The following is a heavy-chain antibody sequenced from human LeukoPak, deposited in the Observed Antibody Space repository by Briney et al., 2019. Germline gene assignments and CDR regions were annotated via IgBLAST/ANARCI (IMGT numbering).Heavy chain of an antibody. CDR1: RFTFSSYS. Sequence: PGGSLRLSCAASRFTFSSYSMNWVRQAPGKGLEWVSSISSSSSYIYYAASVKGRFTISRDNAKNSLYLQMNSLRAEDTAVYYCARDNYYDSSDKFDYWGQGTLVTVSS. CDR2: ISSSSSYI. V-gene: IGHV3-21*01. J-gene: IGHJ4*02. D-gene: IGHD3-22*01. CDR3: ARDNYYDSSDKFDY.